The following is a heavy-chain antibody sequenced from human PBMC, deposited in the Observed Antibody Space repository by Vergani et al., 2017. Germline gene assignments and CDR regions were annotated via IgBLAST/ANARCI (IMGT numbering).Heavy chain of an antibody. CDR1: GGSISSYY. Sequence: QVQLQESGPGLVKTSETLSLTCTVSGGSISSYYWSWIRQPPGKGLEWIGYIYYRGGTNYNATLKSGVTISVATSKNQFSLMLSSVTAAATAVYYCARNPYCGGDYYTDAVDIWDQGIMVTFSS. D-gene: IGHD2-21*02. J-gene: IGHJ3*02. CDR2: IYYRGGT. V-gene: IGHV4-59*01. CDR3: ARNPYCGGDYYTDAVDI.